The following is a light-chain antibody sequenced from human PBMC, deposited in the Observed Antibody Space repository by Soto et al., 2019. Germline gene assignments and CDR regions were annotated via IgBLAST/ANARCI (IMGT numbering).Light chain of an antibody. Sequence: PGERATLSCRASQSISSYLAWYQQKSGQPPRLLMYDASKRATGIPARFSGSGSGTYFTLTISSLETEDFAIYYCQQRSDWPSTFGRGTKLEIK. CDR1: QSISSY. V-gene: IGKV3-11*01. CDR3: QQRSDWPST. CDR2: DAS. J-gene: IGKJ2*02.